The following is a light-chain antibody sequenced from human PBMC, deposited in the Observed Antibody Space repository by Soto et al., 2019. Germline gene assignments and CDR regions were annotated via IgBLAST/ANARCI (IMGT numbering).Light chain of an antibody. Sequence: EIVLTQSPGTLSLSPGERATLYCRASLSVSSSYLAWYQQKPGQAPRLLIYGASSRATGIPDRFSGSGSGTDFTLTISRLEPEDFAVYYCQQYGSSPRVTFGQGTRLEIK. CDR2: GAS. CDR1: LSVSSSY. CDR3: QQYGSSPRVT. V-gene: IGKV3-20*01. J-gene: IGKJ5*01.